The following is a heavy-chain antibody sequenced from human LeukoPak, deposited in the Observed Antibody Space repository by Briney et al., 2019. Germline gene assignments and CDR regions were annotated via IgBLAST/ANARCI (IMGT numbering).Heavy chain of an antibody. J-gene: IGHJ4*02. Sequence: GGSLRLSCIASGFTFTRYTFSRAWLRSGHGPEGKGRMWAGRCKRNSDGGGTDYDPSVKSRVTISRDVSKTKLFLQLNSLKAADTAVYYCTADKCGSTRCYAHDWGQGTLVTVSS. D-gene: IGHD2-2*01. CDR2: CKRNSDGGGT. CDR3: TADKCGSTRCYAHD. V-gene: IGHV3-15*01. CDR1: GFTFTRYTFSRAW.